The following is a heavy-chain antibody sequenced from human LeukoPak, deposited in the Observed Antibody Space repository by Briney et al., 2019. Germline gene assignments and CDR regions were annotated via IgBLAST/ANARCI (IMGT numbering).Heavy chain of an antibody. CDR2: ISSSSSTI. J-gene: IGHJ4*02. CDR1: GFTFSSYS. CDR3: AKWAQRITMIVGDYFDY. Sequence: GGSLRLSCAASGFTFSSYSMNWVRQAPGKGMEWVSYISSSSSTIYYADSVKGRFTISRDNSKNTLYLEMNSLRAEDTAVYYCAKWAQRITMIVGDYFDYWGQGTLVTVSS. V-gene: IGHV3-48*01. D-gene: IGHD3-22*01.